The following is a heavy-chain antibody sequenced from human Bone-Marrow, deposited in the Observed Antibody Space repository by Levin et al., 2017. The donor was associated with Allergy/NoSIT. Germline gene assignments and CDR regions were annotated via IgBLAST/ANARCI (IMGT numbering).Heavy chain of an antibody. CDR2: IWFDGSDR. D-gene: IGHD3-16*01. CDR3: ARRIGDGIDY. V-gene: IGHV3-33*01. J-gene: IGHJ4*02. Sequence: GGSLRLSCVVSGFIFRNYGMNWVRQAPGKGLEWVALIWFDGSDRYYADSVKGRFTISRDDSKNIVYLQMDSLRVEDTALYYCARRIGDGIDYWGQGTLVSVSS. CDR1: GFIFRNYG.